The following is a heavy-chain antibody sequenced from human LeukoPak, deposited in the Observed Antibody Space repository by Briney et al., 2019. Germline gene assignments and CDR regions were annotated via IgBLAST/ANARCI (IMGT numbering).Heavy chain of an antibody. CDR3: AKNIVAAGLFFDY. CDR1: GFTFSDYC. J-gene: IGHJ4*02. Sequence: GGSLRLSCAASGFTFSDYCMGWIRQAPGKGLEWVSYISNSGSTIYYADSVKGRFTISRDNAKNSLYLQMNSLSAEDTAVYYCAKNIVAAGLFFDYWGQGTLVTVSS. CDR2: ISNSGSTI. D-gene: IGHD6-13*01. V-gene: IGHV3-11*01.